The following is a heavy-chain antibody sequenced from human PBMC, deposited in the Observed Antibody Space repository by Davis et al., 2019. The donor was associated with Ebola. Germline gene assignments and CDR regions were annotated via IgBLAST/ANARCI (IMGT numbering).Heavy chain of an antibody. CDR3: ARDQGYSYGNDFYYYGMDV. CDR2: IYSGGST. J-gene: IGHJ6*02. Sequence: GGSLRLSCTTSGFTFGDYAMTWVRQAPGKGLAWVSVIYSGGSTYYADSVKGRFTISRHNSKNTLYLQMNSLRAEDTAVYYCARDQGYSYGNDFYYYGMDVWGQGTTVTVSS. D-gene: IGHD5-18*01. V-gene: IGHV3-53*04. CDR1: GFTFGDYA.